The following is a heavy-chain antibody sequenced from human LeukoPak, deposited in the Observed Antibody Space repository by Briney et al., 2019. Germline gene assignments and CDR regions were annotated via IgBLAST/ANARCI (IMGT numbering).Heavy chain of an antibody. Sequence: PSQTLSLTCTVSGGSISSGSYYWSWIRQPAGKGLEWIGRIYTSGSTNYNPSLKSRVTISVDTSKNQFSLKLSSVTAADTAVYYCASNSKGQWRWRLDNWDQGTMVTVSS. V-gene: IGHV4-61*02. CDR2: IYTSGST. CDR3: ASNSKGQWRWRLDN. CDR1: GGSISSGSYY. J-gene: IGHJ3*02. D-gene: IGHD6-19*01.